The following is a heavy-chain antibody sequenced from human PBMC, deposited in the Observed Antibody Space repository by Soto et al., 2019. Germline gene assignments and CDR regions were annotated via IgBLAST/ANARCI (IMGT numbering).Heavy chain of an antibody. Sequence: SETLSLTCAVYGGSLSGYYWTWIRQPPGKGLEWIGEITHSGSTNYNPSLKSRVTISVDTSKNQFSLNLNSVTAADTAVYYCARSSVRGWSYWGQGTLVTVSS. J-gene: IGHJ4*02. V-gene: IGHV4-34*01. CDR1: GGSLSGYY. CDR3: ARSSVRGWSY. CDR2: ITHSGST. D-gene: IGHD3-10*02.